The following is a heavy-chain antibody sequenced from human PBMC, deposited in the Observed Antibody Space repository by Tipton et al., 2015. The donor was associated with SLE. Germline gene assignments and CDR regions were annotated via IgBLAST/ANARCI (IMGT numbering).Heavy chain of an antibody. CDR3: ARHRGADYFDY. CDR2: ISAYNGHT. V-gene: IGHV1-18*01. CDR1: GYTFTNYD. Sequence: VQLVQSGAEVKKPGASVKVSCKASGYTFTNYDFSWVRQAPGQWLEWMGWISAYNGHTNYAQHHQCRVTMTTDTSTSTAYMELRSLRSDDTAVYYCARHRGADYFDYWGKGTLVTVTS. J-gene: IGHJ4*02.